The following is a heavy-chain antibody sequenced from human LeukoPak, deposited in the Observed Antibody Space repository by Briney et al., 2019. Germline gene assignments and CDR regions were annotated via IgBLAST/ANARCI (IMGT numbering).Heavy chain of an antibody. D-gene: IGHD6-19*01. J-gene: IGHJ3*02. V-gene: IGHV4-39*01. CDR2: IYYSGST. CDR3: ARRLGAFDI. Sequence: PSETLSLTCTVSGGSISSSSYYWGWIRQPPGKGLEWIGSIYYSGSTYYNPSLKRRVTISVDTSKNQFSLKLSSVTAADTAVYYCARRLGAFDIWGQGTMVTVSS. CDR1: GGSISSSSYY.